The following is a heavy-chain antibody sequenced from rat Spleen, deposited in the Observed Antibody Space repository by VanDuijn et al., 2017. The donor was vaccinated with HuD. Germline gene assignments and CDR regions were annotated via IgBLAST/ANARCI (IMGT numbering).Heavy chain of an antibody. Sequence: EVQLVESGGGLVQPGRSLKLSCAASGFTFSDYYMAWVRQAPTKGLEWVASISYDGGNTYYRDSVKGRFTASRDNAENTVYLQMNSLRSEDTATYYCAKDRYGSYMGVMDAWGQGASVTVSS. CDR2: ISYDGGNT. V-gene: IGHV5-20*01. CDR1: GFTFSDYY. D-gene: IGHD1-2*01. J-gene: IGHJ4*01. CDR3: AKDRYGSYMGVMDA.